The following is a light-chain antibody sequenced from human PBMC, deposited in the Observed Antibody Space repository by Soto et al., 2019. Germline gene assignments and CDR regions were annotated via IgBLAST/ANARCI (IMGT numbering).Light chain of an antibody. CDR1: SSDIDGFNY. J-gene: IGLJ2*01. Sequence: QSALTQPPSASGSPGQSVTISCTGASSDIDGFNYVSWYQQHPGKAPKLTIYEVIKRPSGVPDRFSGSRSGNTASLTVSGLQAEEEANYYCSSYAGSNNFGVFGGGTKLTVL. V-gene: IGLV2-8*01. CDR3: SSYAGSNNFGV. CDR2: EVI.